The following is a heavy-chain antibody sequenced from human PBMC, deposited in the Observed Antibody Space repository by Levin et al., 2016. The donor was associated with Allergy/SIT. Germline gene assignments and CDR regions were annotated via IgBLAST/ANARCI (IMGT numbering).Heavy chain of an antibody. D-gene: IGHD5-12*01. Sequence: GESLKISCAASGFTFSNYDMQWVRQAPGKGLEWVAFISYDGNNKYYADSVKGRYTISRDNSKNTLYLQMNSLRAEDTAVYYGVRGTSSGSWGQGTLVTVSS. J-gene: IGHJ5*02. CDR3: VRGTSSGS. CDR1: GFTFSNYD. CDR2: ISYDGNNK. V-gene: IGHV3-30*03.